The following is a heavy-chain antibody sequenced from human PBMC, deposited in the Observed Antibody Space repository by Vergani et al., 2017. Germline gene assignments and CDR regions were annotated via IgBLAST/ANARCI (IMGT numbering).Heavy chain of an antibody. CDR1: GFALNRHA. J-gene: IGHJ4*02. D-gene: IGHD1-14*01. V-gene: IGHV3-30-3*01. Sequence: QVQLVESGGGVVQPGTSLRLSCVVSGFALNRHAMYWVRQAPGKGLEWVVGISFDGTNEYYPDLVKGRFTISRDIAKNTLYLQVRSLRLDDTGVYHCVRDRGRCAGGRCDTEALDYWGQGTPVTVSS. CDR3: VRDRGRCAGGRCDTEALDY. CDR2: ISFDGTNE.